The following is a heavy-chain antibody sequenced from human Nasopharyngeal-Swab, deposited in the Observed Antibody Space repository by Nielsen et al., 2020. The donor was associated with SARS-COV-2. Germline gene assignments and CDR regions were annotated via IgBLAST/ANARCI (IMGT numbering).Heavy chain of an antibody. CDR1: GFTFSTYN. Sequence: GGSLRLSCAASGFTFSTYNMNWVRQAPGKGLEWVSYISSGSTTIYYADSVKGRFTISRDNAKNSLYLQMNSLRAEDTAVYYCARDAAPILRFLEWLSQYTFDYWGQGTLVTVSS. V-gene: IGHV3-48*01. CDR3: ARDAAPILRFLEWLSQYTFDY. J-gene: IGHJ4*02. D-gene: IGHD3-3*01. CDR2: ISSGSTTI.